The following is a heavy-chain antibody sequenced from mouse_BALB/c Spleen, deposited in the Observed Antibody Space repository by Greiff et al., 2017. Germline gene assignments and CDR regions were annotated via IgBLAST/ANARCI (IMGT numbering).Heavy chain of an antibody. J-gene: IGHJ3*01. Sequence: EVQLQQSGAELVKPGASVKLSCTASGFNIKDTYMHWVKQRPEQGLEWIGRIDPANGNTKYDPKFQGKATITADTSSNTAYLQLSSLTSEDTAVYYCASLYYDYGFAYWGQGTLVTVSA. V-gene: IGHV14-3*02. CDR1: GFNIKDTY. CDR2: IDPANGNT. CDR3: ASLYYDYGFAY. D-gene: IGHD2-4*01.